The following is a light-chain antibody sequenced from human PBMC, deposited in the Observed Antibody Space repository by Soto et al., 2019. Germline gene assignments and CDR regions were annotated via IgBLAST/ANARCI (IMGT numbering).Light chain of an antibody. CDR3: QQYYSTPLT. CDR2: WAS. CDR1: QSVLYNSNNKHY. J-gene: IGKJ4*01. V-gene: IGKV4-1*01. Sequence: DIVMTQSPDSLAVSLGERATINCKPSQSVLYNSNNKHYLAWYQHKPGQPPRLLIYWASTRESGVPDRFSGCGSGRDFTLTISSLQPEDVPVYYCQQYYSTPLTFGGGTKVGLK.